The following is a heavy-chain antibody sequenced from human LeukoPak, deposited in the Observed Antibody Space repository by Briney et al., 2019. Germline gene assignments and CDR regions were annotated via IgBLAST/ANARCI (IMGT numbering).Heavy chain of an antibody. Sequence: PGGSLRLSCAASGFTFSSYSMNWARQPPGKGLEWIGEIIQSGDTNYNPSLKSRVTISVDTSKNQFPLHLSSVTAADTAVYYCARGRTRYSSNFDYWGQGTLVTVSS. D-gene: IGHD3-16*02. V-gene: IGHV4-34*01. CDR3: ARGRTRYSSNFDY. CDR2: IIQSGDT. J-gene: IGHJ4*02. CDR1: GFTFSSYS.